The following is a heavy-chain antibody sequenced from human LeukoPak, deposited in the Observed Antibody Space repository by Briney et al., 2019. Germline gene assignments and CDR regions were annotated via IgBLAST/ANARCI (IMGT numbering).Heavy chain of an antibody. Sequence: GGSLRLSCAASGSIPFNSYSMTWVRQAPGKGLDWVPSISGSGDRTMYADSVKGRFTISRDNFKNTLYLQMNSLRAEDTAVYYCAKEGQGGYDFWSGYFDYWGQGTLVTVSS. CDR3: AKEGQGGYDFWSGYFDY. J-gene: IGHJ4*02. V-gene: IGHV3-23*01. CDR1: GSIPFNSYS. D-gene: IGHD3-3*01. CDR2: ISGSGDRT.